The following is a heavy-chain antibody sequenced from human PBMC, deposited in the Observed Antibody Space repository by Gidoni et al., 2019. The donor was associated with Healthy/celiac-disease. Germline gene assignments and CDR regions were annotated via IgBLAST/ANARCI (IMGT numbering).Heavy chain of an antibody. CDR1: GGSFSGYY. CDR2: INHSGST. CDR3: ATGEGRVAGRFRGMDV. J-gene: IGHJ6*02. V-gene: IGHV4-34*01. Sequence: QVQLQQWGAGLLKPSETLSLTCAVYGGSFSGYYWSWIRQPPGKGLEWIGEINHSGSTNYNPSLKSRVTISVDTSKNQFSLKLSSVTAADTAVYYCATGEGRVAGRFRGMDVWGQGTTVTVSS. D-gene: IGHD6-19*01.